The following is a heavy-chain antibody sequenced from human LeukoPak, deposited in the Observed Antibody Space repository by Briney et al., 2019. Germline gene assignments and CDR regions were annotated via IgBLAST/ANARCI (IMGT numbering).Heavy chain of an antibody. J-gene: IGHJ3*02. V-gene: IGHV3-23*01. Sequence: LAGGSLRLSCAASGFTFSSFTMSWVRQAPGKGLEWVSAISGSGSGTYYADSVKGRFTLSRDNSKNTLFLQMNSLRAEDTAVYYCAKGITSCPIWGQGAMVTVSS. CDR3: AKGITSCPI. CDR2: ISGSGSGT. D-gene: IGHD2-2*01. CDR1: GFTFSSFT.